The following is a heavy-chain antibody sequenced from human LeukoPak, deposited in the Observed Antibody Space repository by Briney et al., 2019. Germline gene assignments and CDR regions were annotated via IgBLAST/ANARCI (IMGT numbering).Heavy chain of an antibody. D-gene: IGHD5-12*01. CDR3: ARWFSSGYDYGDY. Sequence: RASVKVSCKASGGTFSSYAISWVRQAPGQGLEWMGGIIPIFGTANYAQKFQGRVTITTDESTSTAYMELSSLRSEDTAVYYCARWFSSGYDYGDYWGQGTLVTVSS. V-gene: IGHV1-69*05. CDR2: IIPIFGTA. CDR1: GGTFSSYA. J-gene: IGHJ4*02.